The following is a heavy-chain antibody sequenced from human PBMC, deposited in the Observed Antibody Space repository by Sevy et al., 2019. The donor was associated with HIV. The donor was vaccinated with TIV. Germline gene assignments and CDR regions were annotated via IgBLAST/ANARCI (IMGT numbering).Heavy chain of an antibody. CDR3: AKEGPYDSWSGYQGTYYYYYMDV. D-gene: IGHD3-3*01. Sequence: GGSLRLSCAASGFTFSSYGMHWVRQAPGKGLEWVAVIAYDGSNKYYADSVKGRFTISRDNSKNTLYLQMNSLRAEDTAVYYCAKEGPYDSWSGYQGTYYYYYMDVWSKGTTVTVSS. J-gene: IGHJ6*03. CDR1: GFTFSSYG. V-gene: IGHV3-30*18. CDR2: IAYDGSNK.